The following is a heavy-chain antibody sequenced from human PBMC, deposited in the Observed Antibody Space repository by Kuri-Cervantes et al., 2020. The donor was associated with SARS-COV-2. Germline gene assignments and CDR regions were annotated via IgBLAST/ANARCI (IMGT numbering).Heavy chain of an antibody. Sequence: KVSCKGSGYSFTSYWIGWVRQMPGKGLEWMGIIYPGDSDTRYSPSFQGQVTISADKSISTAYLEWSSLKASDTAMYYCARRALWGYGGNSASDIWGQGTMVTVSS. CDR3: ARRALWGYGGNSASDI. CDR2: IYPGDSDT. J-gene: IGHJ3*02. D-gene: IGHD4-23*01. CDR1: GYSFTSYW. V-gene: IGHV5-51*01.